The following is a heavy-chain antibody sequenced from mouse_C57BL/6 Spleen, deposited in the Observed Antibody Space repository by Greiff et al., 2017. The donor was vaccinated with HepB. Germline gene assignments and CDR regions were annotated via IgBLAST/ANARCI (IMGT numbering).Heavy chain of an antibody. CDR1: GYTFTSYW. Sequence: QVQLQQPGAELVKPGASVKLSCKASGYTFTSYWMQWVKQRPGQGLEWIGEIDPSDSYTNYNQKFKGKATLTVDTSSSTAYMQLSSLTSEDSAVYYCAREWHDYGSYAMDYWGQGTSVTVSS. CDR3: AREWHDYGSYAMDY. CDR2: IDPSDSYT. V-gene: IGHV1-50*01. J-gene: IGHJ4*01. D-gene: IGHD2-4*01.